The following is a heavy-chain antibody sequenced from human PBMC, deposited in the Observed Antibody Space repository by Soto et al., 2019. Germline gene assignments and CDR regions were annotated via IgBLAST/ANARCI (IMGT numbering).Heavy chain of an antibody. CDR3: ARIVGYCSGGSCYSNRYYYYGMDV. Sequence: ASVKVSCKASGGTFSSYAISRVRQAPGQGLEWMGGIIPIFGTANYAQKFQGRVTITADESTSTAYMELSSLRSEDTAVYYCARIVGYCSGGSCYSNRYYYYGMDVWGQGTTVTVS. D-gene: IGHD2-15*01. CDR2: IIPIFGTA. J-gene: IGHJ6*02. CDR1: GGTFSSYA. V-gene: IGHV1-69*13.